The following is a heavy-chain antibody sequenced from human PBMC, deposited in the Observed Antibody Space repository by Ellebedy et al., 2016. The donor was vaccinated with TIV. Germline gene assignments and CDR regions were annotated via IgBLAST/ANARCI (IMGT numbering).Heavy chain of an antibody. Sequence: GESLKISXAASGFTFDDYAMHWVRQAPGKGLEWVSLISWDGGSTYYADSVKGRFTISRDNSKNSLYLQMNSLRAEDTALYYCAKEGFRKGVAATYYFDYWGQGTLVTVSS. CDR3: AKEGFRKGVAATYYFDY. D-gene: IGHD6-19*01. CDR1: GFTFDDYA. J-gene: IGHJ4*02. V-gene: IGHV3-43D*03. CDR2: ISWDGGST.